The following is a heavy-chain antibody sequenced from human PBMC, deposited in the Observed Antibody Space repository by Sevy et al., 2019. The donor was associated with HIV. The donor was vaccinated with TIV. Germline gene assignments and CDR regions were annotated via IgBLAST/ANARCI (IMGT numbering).Heavy chain of an antibody. CDR2: ISSSGSTI. V-gene: IGHV3-11*01. D-gene: IGHD1-26*01. CDR1: GFTFSDYY. J-gene: IGHJ6*02. CDR3: ARDTERRATTYYYYGMDV. Sequence: GGSLRLSCVASGFTFSDYYMSWIRQAPGKGLEWVSYISSSGSTIYYADSVKGRFTISRDNAKNSLYLQMNSLRAEDTAVYYCARDTERRATTYYYYGMDVWGQGTTVTVSS.